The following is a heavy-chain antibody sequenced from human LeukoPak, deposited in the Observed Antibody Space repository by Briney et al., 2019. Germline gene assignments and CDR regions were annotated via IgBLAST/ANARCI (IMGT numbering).Heavy chain of an antibody. V-gene: IGHV4-59*01. CDR1: GGSISSYY. J-gene: IGHJ4*02. CDR2: IYYSGST. Sequence: SETLSLTCTVSGGSISSYYWSWIRQPPGKGLEWIGYIYYSGSTNYNPSLKSRVTISVDTSKNQFSLKLSSVTAADTAVYYCARVLGNLYYFDYWGQGTLVTVSS. D-gene: IGHD1-1*01. CDR3: ARVLGNLYYFDY.